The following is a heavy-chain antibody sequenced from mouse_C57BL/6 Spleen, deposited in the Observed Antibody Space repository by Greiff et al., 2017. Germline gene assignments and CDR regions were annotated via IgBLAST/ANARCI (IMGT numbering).Heavy chain of an antibody. CDR2: ISSGSSTI. CDR1: GFTFSDYG. CDR3: AKVYYYDSSMDY. V-gene: IGHV5-17*01. Sequence: EVQLVESGGGLVKPGGSLKLSCAASGFTFSDYGMHWVRQAPEKGLEWVAYISSGSSTIYYADTVKGQFTISRDNAKNTLFLQMTSLRSEDTAMYYCAKVYYYDSSMDYWGQGTSVTVSS. D-gene: IGHD2-4*01. J-gene: IGHJ4*01.